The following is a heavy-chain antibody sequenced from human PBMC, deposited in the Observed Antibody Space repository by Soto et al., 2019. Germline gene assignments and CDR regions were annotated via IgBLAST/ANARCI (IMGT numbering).Heavy chain of an antibody. V-gene: IGHV4-34*01. CDR3: ARVLGARIAASNWFDP. J-gene: IGHJ5*02. CDR2: INQSGSG. CDR1: GGSFSDYY. D-gene: IGHD6-13*01. Sequence: QVQLQQWGAGLLKPSETLSLTCAVYGGSFSDYYWSWIRQPPGKGLEWIGEINQSGSGNYNPSLKSRVTISIDRTKTQFSLRLSSVTAADTAVYYCARVLGARIAASNWFDPWGQGTLVTVSS.